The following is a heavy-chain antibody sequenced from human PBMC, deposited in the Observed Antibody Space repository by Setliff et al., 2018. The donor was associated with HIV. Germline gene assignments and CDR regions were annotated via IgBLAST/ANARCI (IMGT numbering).Heavy chain of an antibody. CDR2: IIPIFGTA. Sequence: SVKVSCKASGGTFSSYAITWVRQAPGQGLEWMGGIIPIFGTANYAQKFQGRVTITADESTSTAYMELSSLRSEDTAEYYCARDGSSTWTGVRAFDIWGQGTMVTV. V-gene: IGHV1-69*13. D-gene: IGHD6-13*01. CDR1: GGTFSSYA. J-gene: IGHJ3*02. CDR3: ARDGSSTWTGVRAFDI.